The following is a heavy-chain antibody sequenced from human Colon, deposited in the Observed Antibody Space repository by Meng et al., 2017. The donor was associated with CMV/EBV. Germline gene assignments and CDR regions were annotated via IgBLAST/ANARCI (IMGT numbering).Heavy chain of an antibody. CDR3: VRTAVFEGIVHDAFDI. Sequence: GGSLRLSCAASGLSFSNSWMSWVRQTPGKGLEWVASIQQDGSLTYYVDSVKGRFTISRDNAKNSLYLEMNNLSAEDTAVYYCVRTAVFEGIVHDAFDIWGQGTMVTVSS. J-gene: IGHJ3*02. CDR2: IQQDGSLT. D-gene: IGHD3-3*01. CDR1: GLSFSNSW. V-gene: IGHV3-7*01.